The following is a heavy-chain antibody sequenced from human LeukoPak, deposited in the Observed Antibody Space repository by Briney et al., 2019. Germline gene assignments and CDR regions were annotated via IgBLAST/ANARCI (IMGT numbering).Heavy chain of an antibody. CDR1: GFTFSSYW. D-gene: IGHD3-10*01. V-gene: IGHV3-7*03. J-gene: IGHJ4*02. CDR2: IKQDGSEK. CDR3: AKDRGSSAWFGIFDS. Sequence: GGSLRLSCAASGFTFSSYWMSWVRQAPGKGLEWVANIKQDGSEKYYVDSVKGRFTISRDNAKNSLYLQMNSLRVEDTAIYYCAKDRGSSAWFGIFDSWGQGALVTVSS.